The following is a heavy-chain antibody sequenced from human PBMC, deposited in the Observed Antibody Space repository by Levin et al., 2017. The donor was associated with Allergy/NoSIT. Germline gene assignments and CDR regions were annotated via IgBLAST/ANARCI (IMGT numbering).Heavy chain of an antibody. J-gene: IGHJ5*02. V-gene: IGHV4-39*01. CDR1: GASISSSSYH. Sequence: TLSLTCTVSGASISSSSYHWGWIRQPPGKGLEWIGSIYYSGTTYYNPSLRSRVTISVDTSKNQFSLSLSSVTAADTAVYYCAREMSSSPYPWGQGTLVTVSS. CDR2: IYYSGTT. CDR3: AREMSSSPYP. D-gene: IGHD6-13*01.